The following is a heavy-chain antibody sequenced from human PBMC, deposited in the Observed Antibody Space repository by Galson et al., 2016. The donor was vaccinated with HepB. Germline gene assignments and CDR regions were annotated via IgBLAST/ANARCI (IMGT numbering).Heavy chain of an antibody. CDR1: GYSFTSYW. CDR2: IYPGDSDT. Sequence: QSGAEVKKPGESLKISCKGTGYSFTSYWIGWVRQMPGKGLEWMGVIYPGDSDTRYSPSFQGQVTISADKSISTAYLQWSSLKAPDTAIQYCARHRITVIRGLIRTYDFDYWGQGTLVTVSS. D-gene: IGHD3-10*01. V-gene: IGHV5-51*01. J-gene: IGHJ4*02. CDR3: ARHRITVIRGLIRTYDFDY.